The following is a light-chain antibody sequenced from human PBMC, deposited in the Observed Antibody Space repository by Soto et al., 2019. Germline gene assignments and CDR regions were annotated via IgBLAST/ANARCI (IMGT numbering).Light chain of an antibody. J-gene: IGLJ2*01. CDR1: SGHSNYA. CDR3: QTWDSGAVL. CDR2: LNGEGSH. Sequence: QPVLTQSPSASASLGASVKLTCTLSSGHSNYAIAWHQQQPEKGPRYLMKLNGEGSHSKGDGIPDRFSGSSSGAERYLTISSLQSDDEADYYCQTWDSGAVLFGGGTKVTVL. V-gene: IGLV4-69*01.